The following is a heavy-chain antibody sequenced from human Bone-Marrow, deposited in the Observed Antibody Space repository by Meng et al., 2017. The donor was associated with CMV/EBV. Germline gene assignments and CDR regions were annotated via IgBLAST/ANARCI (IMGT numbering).Heavy chain of an antibody. CDR2: MNPNSGNT. J-gene: IGHJ3*02. D-gene: IGHD2-21*01. V-gene: IGHV1-8*01. CDR1: GYTFTSYD. CDR3: AIVHRKTNAFDI. Sequence: ASVKVSCKASGYTFTSYDINWVRQATGQGLEWMGWMNPNSGNTGYAQKFQGRVTMTRNTSISTAYMELSSLRSEDTAVYYCAIVHRKTNAFDIWGQGTMVTVSS.